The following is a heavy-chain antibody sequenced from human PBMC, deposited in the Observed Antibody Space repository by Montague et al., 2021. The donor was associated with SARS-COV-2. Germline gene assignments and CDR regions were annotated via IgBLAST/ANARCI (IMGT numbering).Heavy chain of an antibody. CDR2: TYYRSKWYN. D-gene: IGHD5-18*01. J-gene: IGHJ6*02. CDR1: GDSVSSNSAA. Sequence: CAISGDSVSSNSAAWNWIRQSPSRGLEWLGRTYYRSKWYNDYAVSVKSRITINPDTSKNQFSLQLNSVTPEDTAVYYCARDTRIQLWFDRGYYYGMDVWGQGTTVTVPS. V-gene: IGHV6-1*01. CDR3: ARDTRIQLWFDRGYYYGMDV.